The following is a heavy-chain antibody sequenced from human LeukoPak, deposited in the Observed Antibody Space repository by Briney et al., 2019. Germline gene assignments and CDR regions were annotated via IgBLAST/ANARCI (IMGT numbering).Heavy chain of an antibody. CDR1: GGSISSRSHY. CDR2: IYSSGGT. D-gene: IGHD2-2*01. CDR3: VRRSDCSTTSCYFYHGMDV. V-gene: IGHV4-39*01. Sequence: SETLSLTCTVSGGSISSRSHYWVWTRQPPGKGLEWIGSIYSSGGTYYRPSLESRVTVAVDTSKNQFSLTLTSVTAADTAVYYCVRRSDCSTTSCYFYHGMDVWGQGTTVTVSS. J-gene: IGHJ6*02.